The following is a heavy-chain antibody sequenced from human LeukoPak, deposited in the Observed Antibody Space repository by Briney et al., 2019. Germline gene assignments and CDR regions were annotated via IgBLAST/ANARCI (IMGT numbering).Heavy chain of an antibody. CDR1: GGSISSGGYS. J-gene: IGHJ3*02. V-gene: IGHV4-30-2*01. Sequence: SETLSLTCAVSGGSISSGGYSWSWIRQPPGKGLEWIGYIYHSGSTYYNPSLKSRVTISVDRSKNQFSLKLSSVTAADTAVYYCARGSPGLRAFDIWGQGTMVTVSS. CDR2: IYHSGST. D-gene: IGHD6-19*01. CDR3: ARGSPGLRAFDI.